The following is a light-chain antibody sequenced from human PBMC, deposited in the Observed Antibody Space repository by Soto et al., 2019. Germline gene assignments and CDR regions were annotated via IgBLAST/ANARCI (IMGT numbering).Light chain of an antibody. CDR3: QQSYSTPWT. CDR1: QSISSY. Sequence: DIQMTQSPSSLSASVGDRVTITCRASQSISSYLNWYQQKLGKAPKLLIYAASSLQSGVPSRFSGSGSGTDFTHTISSLQPEDFETYYWQQSYSTPWTFGQGTKVQIK. J-gene: IGKJ1*01. V-gene: IGKV1-39*01. CDR2: AAS.